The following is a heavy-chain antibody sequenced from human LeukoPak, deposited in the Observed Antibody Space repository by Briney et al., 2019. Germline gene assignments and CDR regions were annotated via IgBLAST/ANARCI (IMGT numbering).Heavy chain of an antibody. D-gene: IGHD3-22*01. CDR2: ISSSGST. CDR1: GGSISSYY. CDR3: ARGPYSYDSSGAFDI. V-gene: IGHV4-4*07. J-gene: IGHJ3*02. Sequence: SETLSLTCTVSGGSISSYYWSRIRQPAGKGLEWIGRISSSGSTNYNPSLKSQVTISVDTSKNQFSLKLSSVTAADTAVYFCARGPYSYDSSGAFDIWGQGTMVTVSS.